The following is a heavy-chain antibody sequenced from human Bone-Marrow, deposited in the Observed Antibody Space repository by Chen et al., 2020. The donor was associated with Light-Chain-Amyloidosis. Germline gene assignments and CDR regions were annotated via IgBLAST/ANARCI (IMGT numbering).Heavy chain of an antibody. Sequence: EVQVVESGGDLIQPGGSLRLSCAASGFAVGTNHMSSVRQPPGKGLEWISGVDGGGKIAYADSVKGRFTISRDKSNNTVDLQMNSLRADDTAVYYCARGGRLRSMDVWGQGTTVAVSS. CDR3: ARGGRLRSMDV. CDR1: GFAVGTNH. V-gene: IGHV3-53*01. CDR2: VDGGGKI. J-gene: IGHJ6*02. D-gene: IGHD5-12*01.